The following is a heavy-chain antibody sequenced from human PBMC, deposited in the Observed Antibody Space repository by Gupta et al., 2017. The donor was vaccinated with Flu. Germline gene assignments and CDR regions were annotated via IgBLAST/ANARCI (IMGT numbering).Heavy chain of an antibody. Sequence: QVQLEQWGAGVLKSSETLTLTCAVHGESFTGFFWSWIRQSPEKGLEWIGGINHYGSTNYNPPFKSRATISEDTSKSQLSLKLKSVTAADSAIYFCVRGGDNYGNFFMDFWGPGTRVTVSS. CDR3: VRGGDNYGNFFMDF. CDR1: GESFTGFF. V-gene: IGHV4-34*02. D-gene: IGHD4/OR15-4a*01. J-gene: IGHJ4*01. CDR2: INHYGST.